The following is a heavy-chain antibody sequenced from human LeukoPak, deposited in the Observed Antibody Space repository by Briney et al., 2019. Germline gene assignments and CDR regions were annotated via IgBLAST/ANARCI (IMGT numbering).Heavy chain of an antibody. D-gene: IGHD3-10*01. V-gene: IGHV1-18*01. CDR1: GYTFTSYG. CDR2: ISAYNGNT. J-gene: IGHJ6*03. Sequence: GAAVKVSCKASGYTFTSYGISWVRQAPVQGLEWMGWISAYNGNTNYAQKLQGRVTMTTDTSTSTAYMELRSLRSDDTAVYYCARNYGSASWAYYYYYMDVWGKGTTVTVSS. CDR3: ARNYGSASWAYYYYYMDV.